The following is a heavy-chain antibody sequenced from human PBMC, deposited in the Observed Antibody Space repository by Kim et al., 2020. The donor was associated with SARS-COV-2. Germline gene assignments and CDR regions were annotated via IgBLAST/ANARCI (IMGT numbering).Heavy chain of an antibody. CDR2: IYYSGST. CDR1: GGSISSGGYY. D-gene: IGHD3-22*01. Sequence: TLSLTCTVSGGSISSGGYYWSWIRQHPGTGLEWIGYIYYSGSTYYNPSLKSRVTISVDTSKNQFSLKLSSVTAADTAVYYCARASLTTIVVVGAFDIWGQGTMVTVSS. CDR3: ARASLTTIVVVGAFDI. J-gene: IGHJ3*02. V-gene: IGHV4-31*03.